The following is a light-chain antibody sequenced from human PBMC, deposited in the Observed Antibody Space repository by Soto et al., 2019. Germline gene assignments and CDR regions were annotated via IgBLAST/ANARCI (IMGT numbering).Light chain of an antibody. Sequence: QSALTQPRSVSESPGQSVTISCTGTSSDVGGYNYVSWYQQHPGKAPKLMIYDVSNRPSGVPDRFSGSKSGNTASLTISGLQAEDEADYYCCSYAGSSLWVFGGGTKLTVL. CDR1: SSDVGGYNY. J-gene: IGLJ3*02. CDR2: DVS. CDR3: CSYAGSSLWV. V-gene: IGLV2-11*01.